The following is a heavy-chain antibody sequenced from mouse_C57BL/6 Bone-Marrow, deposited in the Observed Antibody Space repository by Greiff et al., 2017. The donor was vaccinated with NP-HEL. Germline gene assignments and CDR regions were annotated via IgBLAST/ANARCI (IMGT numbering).Heavy chain of an antibody. Sequence: QVQLQQSGAELARPGASVKLSCKASGYTFTSYGISWVKQRTGQGLEWIGKIYPRSGNTYYNEKFKGKATLTADKSSSTAYMELRSLTSEDSAVYFCARSDYDYAMDYWGQGTSVTVSS. CDR1: GYTFTSYG. V-gene: IGHV1-81*01. CDR2: IYPRSGNT. CDR3: ARSDYDYAMDY. D-gene: IGHD2-4*01. J-gene: IGHJ4*01.